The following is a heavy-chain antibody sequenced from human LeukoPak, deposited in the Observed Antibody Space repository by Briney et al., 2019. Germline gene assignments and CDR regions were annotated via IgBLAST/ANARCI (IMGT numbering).Heavy chain of an antibody. CDR1: GGSISSYY. CDR2: IYYSGST. CDR3: ARDPPHYYGMDV. Sequence: SETLSLTCTVSGGSISSYYWSWVRQPPGKGLEWVGYIYYSGSTNYNPSLKSRVTISVDTSNNQFSLKLSSVTAADTAVYYCARDPPHYYGMDVWGQGTTVTVSS. J-gene: IGHJ6*02. V-gene: IGHV4-59*01.